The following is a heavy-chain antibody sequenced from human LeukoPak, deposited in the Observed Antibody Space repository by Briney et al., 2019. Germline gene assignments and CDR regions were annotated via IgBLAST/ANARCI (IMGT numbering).Heavy chain of an antibody. D-gene: IGHD3-3*01. Sequence: ASVKVSCKASGYTFTSYDINWVRQATGQGLEWMGWMNPNSGNTGYAQKFQGRVTMTRNTSISTAYMELSSLRSEDTAVYYCARGPLSGFLEWFTGMDVWGQGTTVTVSS. CDR2: MNPNSGNT. J-gene: IGHJ6*02. CDR1: GYTFTSYD. CDR3: ARGPLSGFLEWFTGMDV. V-gene: IGHV1-8*01.